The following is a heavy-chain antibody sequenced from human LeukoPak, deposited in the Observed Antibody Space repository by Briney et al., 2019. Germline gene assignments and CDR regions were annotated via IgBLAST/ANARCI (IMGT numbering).Heavy chain of an antibody. J-gene: IGHJ6*03. Sequence: PGGSLRLSCAASGFTFSDYWLSWVRQAPGKGLEWMANIKEDGSENYSLDSGRGGSTISRDNAKNSLYLHMNSLRAEDTAVYYCARGSSGRNRFPNYYYYMDVWGKGTTVTISS. CDR1: GFTFSDYW. D-gene: IGHD3-22*01. CDR3: ARGSSGRNRFPNYYYYMDV. V-gene: IGHV3-7*01. CDR2: IKEDGSEN.